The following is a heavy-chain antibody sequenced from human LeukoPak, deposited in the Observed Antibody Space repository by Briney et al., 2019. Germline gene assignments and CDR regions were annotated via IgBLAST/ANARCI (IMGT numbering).Heavy chain of an antibody. Sequence: PGGSLRLSCAASGFTFSSYSMNWVRQAPGKGLEWVSSISSSSSYIYYADSVKGRFTISRDNAKNSLYLQMNSLRAEDTAVYYCARDGDRWSPLDYWGQGTLVTVSS. CDR1: GFTFSSYS. V-gene: IGHV3-21*01. D-gene: IGHD4-23*01. CDR2: ISSSSSYI. J-gene: IGHJ4*02. CDR3: ARDGDRWSPLDY.